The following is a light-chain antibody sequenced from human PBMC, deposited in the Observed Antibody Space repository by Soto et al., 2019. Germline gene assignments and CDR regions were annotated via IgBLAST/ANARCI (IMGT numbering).Light chain of an antibody. CDR2: AAS. V-gene: IGKV1-39*01. CDR1: QSISTF. J-gene: IGKJ4*01. CDR3: QQLNTYPST. Sequence: DIQMTQSPSSLSASVVDRVTITFRASQSISTFLNWYQQKPGKAPKLLIYAASTLQRGVPSRFSGSGSGTDFTLTISSLQPEDFATYYCQQLNTYPSTFGGGTKVDIK.